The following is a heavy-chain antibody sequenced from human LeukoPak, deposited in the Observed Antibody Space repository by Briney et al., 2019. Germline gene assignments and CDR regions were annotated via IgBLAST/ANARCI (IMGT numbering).Heavy chain of an antibody. CDR3: ARARGGTLSYMDV. CDR1: GFSLSSYD. V-gene: IGHV3-13*01. J-gene: IGHJ6*03. CDR2: VGTAGDS. D-gene: IGHD1-26*01. Sequence: GGSLRLPCAASGFSLSSYDMQWVRLPAGKGQEWVSAVGTAGDSYYLGSVKGRFTISRDDAKNSFYLQMNSLRGGDTAVYYCARARGGTLSYMDVWGKGTTVIVSS.